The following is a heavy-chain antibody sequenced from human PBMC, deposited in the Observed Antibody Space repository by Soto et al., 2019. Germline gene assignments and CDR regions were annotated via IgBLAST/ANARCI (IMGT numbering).Heavy chain of an antibody. CDR1: GFTFGNYW. CDR3: ADSWLTTSY. D-gene: IGHD3-10*01. J-gene: IGHJ4*02. Sequence: GGSLRLSCAVSGFTFGNYWMHWVRQAPGKGLVWVSRVSPDGRTATYADSVKGRFTISRDNAKSTLYLQMNSLRAEDTAVYYCADSWLTTSYWGRGTLVTVSS. CDR2: VSPDGRTA. V-gene: IGHV3-74*01.